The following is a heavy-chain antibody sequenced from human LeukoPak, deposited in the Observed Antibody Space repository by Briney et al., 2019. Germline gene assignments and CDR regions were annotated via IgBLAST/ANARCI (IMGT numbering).Heavy chain of an antibody. J-gene: IGHJ4*01. D-gene: IGHD4-17*01. CDR2: ISTTGGTT. CDR3: ARGGDYGDFFLGY. CDR1: GFSFSGYE. Sequence: GGSLRLSCAVSGFSFSGYEMNWVRQAPGKGLEWVSYISTTGGTTYYADSVKGRFTISRDNAKSSLYLQMNSLRAEDTAVYYCARGGDYGDFFLGYWGHGTLVTVSS. V-gene: IGHV3-48*03.